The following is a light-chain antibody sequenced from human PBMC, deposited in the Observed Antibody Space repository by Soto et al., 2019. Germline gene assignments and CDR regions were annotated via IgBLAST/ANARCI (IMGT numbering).Light chain of an antibody. CDR2: GAS. J-gene: IGKJ5*01. Sequence: EVVLTQSPGTLSLSPGETVTLSCRASQTIISSYLAWYQQKPGQAPRLLIYGASSRATGIPDRFSGSGSGNEFPPTISGLEPEESSVLFWQPYGKSLLPLGQGTRLEIK. CDR1: QTIISSY. CDR3: QPYGKSLLP. V-gene: IGKV3-20*01.